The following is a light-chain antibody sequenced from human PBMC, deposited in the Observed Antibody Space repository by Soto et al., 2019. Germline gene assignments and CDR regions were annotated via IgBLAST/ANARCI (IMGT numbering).Light chain of an antibody. V-gene: IGKV3D-20*02. Sequence: EIVLTQSPATLSLSAGDRVTLSCRASQSVTSNYLAWYQQKPGQAPRLLIYGASSRATGIPARFSGSGSGTDFTLTISRLQPEDFAVYYCQQRSNWPFTFGQGTRVEIK. CDR2: GAS. J-gene: IGKJ4*01. CDR3: QQRSNWPFT. CDR1: QSVTSNY.